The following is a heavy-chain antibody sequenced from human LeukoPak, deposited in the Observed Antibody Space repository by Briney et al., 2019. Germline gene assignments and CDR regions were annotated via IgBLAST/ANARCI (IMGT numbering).Heavy chain of an antibody. V-gene: IGHV3-48*01. CDR2: ISSSSSTI. CDR1: GFTFSSYS. J-gene: IGHJ5*02. Sequence: PWGSLRLSCAASGFTFSSYSMNWVRQAPGKGLEWVSYISSSSSTIYYADSAKGRFTISRDNAKNSLYLQMNSLRAEDTAVYYCARGPLRGVILFSWFDPWGQGTLVTVSS. D-gene: IGHD3-10*01. CDR3: ARGPLRGVILFSWFDP.